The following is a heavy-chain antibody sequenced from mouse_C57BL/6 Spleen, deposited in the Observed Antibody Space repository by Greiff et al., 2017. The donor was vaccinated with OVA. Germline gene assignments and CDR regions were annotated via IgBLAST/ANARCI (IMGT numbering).Heavy chain of an antibody. CDR1: GYTFTSYG. CDR3: ARWGGSSSYAMDY. J-gene: IGHJ4*01. V-gene: IGHV1-81*01. Sequence: QVHVKQSGAELARPGASVKLSCKASGYTFTSYGISWVKQRTGQGLEWIGEIYPRSGNTYYNEKFKGKATLTADKSSSTAYMELRSLTSEDSAVYFCARWGGSSSYAMDYWGQGTSVTVSS. D-gene: IGHD1-1*01. CDR2: IYPRSGNT.